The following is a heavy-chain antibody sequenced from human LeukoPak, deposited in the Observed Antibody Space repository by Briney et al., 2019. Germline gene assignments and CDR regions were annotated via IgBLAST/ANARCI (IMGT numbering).Heavy chain of an antibody. Sequence: GGSLRLSCAASGFTFSSYWMSWVRQAPGKGLEWVAKIKQDGSEKYYVDSVKGRFTISRDNAKNSLYLQMNSLRAEDTAVYYCARLHYDILTGYYGVFDYWGQGTLVTVSS. CDR1: GFTFSSYW. V-gene: IGHV3-7*03. D-gene: IGHD3-9*01. CDR3: ARLHYDILTGYYGVFDY. J-gene: IGHJ4*02. CDR2: IKQDGSEK.